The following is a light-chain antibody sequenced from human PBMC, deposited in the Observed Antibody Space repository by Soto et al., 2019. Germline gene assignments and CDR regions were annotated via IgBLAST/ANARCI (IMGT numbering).Light chain of an antibody. CDR2: LGS. CDR1: QSLLHSNGYNY. J-gene: IGKJ4*01. V-gene: IGKV2-28*01. CDR3: QQLNSYPLT. Sequence: DIVMTQSPLSLPVTPGEPASISCRSSQSLLHSNGYNYLDWYLQKPGQSPQLLIYLGSNRASGVPDRFSGSGSGTDFTLTISSLQPEDFATYYCQQLNSYPLTFGGGTKVEI.